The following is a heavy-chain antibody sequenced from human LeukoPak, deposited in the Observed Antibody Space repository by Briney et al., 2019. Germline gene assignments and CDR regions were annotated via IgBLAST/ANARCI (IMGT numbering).Heavy chain of an antibody. D-gene: IGHD1-26*01. CDR2: INHSGST. CDR1: GGSFSGYY. V-gene: IGHV4-34*01. J-gene: IGHJ4*02. CDR3: ARGPEWELHYFDY. Sequence: PSETLSLTCAVYGGSFSGYYWSWIRQPPRKGLEWIGEINHSGSTNYNPSLKSRVTISVDTSKNQFSLKLSSVTAADTAVYYCARGPEWELHYFDYWGQGTLVTVSS.